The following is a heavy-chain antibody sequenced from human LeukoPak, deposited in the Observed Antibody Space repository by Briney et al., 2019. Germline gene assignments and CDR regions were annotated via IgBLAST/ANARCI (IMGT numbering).Heavy chain of an antibody. CDR1: GFIFDDYA. Sequence: GGSLRLSCAASGFIFDDYAMHWVRQAPGKGLEWVSGSWDSDSIDYADSVKGRFTISRDNAKNSLYLQMNSLRAEDMALYYCAKGGGGRLIYYYYMDVWGKGTTVTVSS. CDR3: AKGGGGRLIYYYYMDV. J-gene: IGHJ6*03. D-gene: IGHD3-16*01. CDR2: SWDSDSI. V-gene: IGHV3-9*03.